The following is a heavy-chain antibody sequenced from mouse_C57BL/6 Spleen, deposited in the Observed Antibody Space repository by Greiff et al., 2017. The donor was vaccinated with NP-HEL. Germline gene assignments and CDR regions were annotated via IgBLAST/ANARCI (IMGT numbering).Heavy chain of an antibody. CDR1: GYTFTSYW. D-gene: IGHD1-3*01. CDR2: IYPGSGST. CDR3: ARDNYADAMDY. V-gene: IGHV1-55*01. Sequence: QVQLQQPGAELVKPGASVTMSCKASGYTFTSYWITWVKQRPGQGLEWIGDIYPGSGSTNYNEKFKSKATLTVDTSSSTAYMQLSSLTSEDSAVYYCARDNYADAMDYWGQGTSVTVSS. J-gene: IGHJ4*01.